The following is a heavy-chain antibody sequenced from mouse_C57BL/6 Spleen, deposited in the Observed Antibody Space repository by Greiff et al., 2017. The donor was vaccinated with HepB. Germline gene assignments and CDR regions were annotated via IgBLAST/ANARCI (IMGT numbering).Heavy chain of an antibody. CDR3: ARSGTYYYAMDY. CDR2: IDPANGNT. CDR1: GFNIKNTY. Sequence: VQLKESVAELVRPGASVKLSCTASGFNIKNTYMHWVKQRHEQGLEWIGRIDPANGNTKYPPKVQVKATITADTSSNTAYLQLSSLTSDDTAIYYCARSGTYYYAMDYWCQGTSVTVSS. V-gene: IGHV14-3*01. D-gene: IGHD4-1*01. J-gene: IGHJ4*01.